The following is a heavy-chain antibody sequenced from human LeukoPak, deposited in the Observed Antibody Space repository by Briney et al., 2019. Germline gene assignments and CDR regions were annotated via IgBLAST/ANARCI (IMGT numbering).Heavy chain of an antibody. V-gene: IGHV1-46*03. Sequence: ASVKVSCKASGYTFTSYYMHWVRQAPGQGLEWMGIINPSGGSTSYAQKFQGRVTMTRDTSTSTVYMELSSPRSEDTAVYYCARDATVTADGGAFDIWGQGTMVSVSS. CDR2: INPSGGST. J-gene: IGHJ3*02. D-gene: IGHD4-11*01. CDR1: GYTFTSYY. CDR3: ARDATVTADGGAFDI.